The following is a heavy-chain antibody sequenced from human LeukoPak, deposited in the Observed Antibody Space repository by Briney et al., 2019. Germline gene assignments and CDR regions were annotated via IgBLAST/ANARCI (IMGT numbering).Heavy chain of an antibody. CDR1: GLRFSNHG. CDR3: AKDQPTTVTTPFDY. D-gene: IGHD4-17*01. V-gene: IGHV3-23*01. J-gene: IGHJ4*02. Sequence: GGSLRLSCVVSGLRFSNHGMHWVRQAPGKGLEWVSAISGSGGSTYYADSVKGRFTISRDNSKNTLYLQMNSLRAEDTAVYYCAKDQPTTVTTPFDYWGQGTLVTVSS. CDR2: ISGSGGST.